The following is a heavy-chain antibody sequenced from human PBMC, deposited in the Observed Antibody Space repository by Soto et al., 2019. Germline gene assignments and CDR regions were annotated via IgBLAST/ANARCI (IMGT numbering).Heavy chain of an antibody. CDR3: ARENGMSGPWIKDYYYYMDV. V-gene: IGHV3-33*01. CDR1: GFTFSSYG. CDR2: IWYDGSNK. Sequence: GGSLRLSCAASGFTFSSYGMHWVRQAPGKGLEWVAVIWYDGSNKYYADSVKGRFTISRDNSKNTLYLQMNSLRAEDTAVYYCARENGMSGPWIKDYYYYMDVWGKGTTVTVSS. J-gene: IGHJ6*03. D-gene: IGHD6-25*01.